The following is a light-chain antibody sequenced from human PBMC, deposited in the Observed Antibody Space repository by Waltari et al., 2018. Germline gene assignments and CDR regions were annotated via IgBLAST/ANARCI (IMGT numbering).Light chain of an antibody. Sequence: QLVLTQSPSASASLGASVKLTCTLTREHSNYDIAWNQHQPQKGPRYLMNVNNDGSNIKVDGFPVRFSGSSSGSERYLTISSLQSEDEADYYCQTWGTDTYVVFGGGTKLTVL. V-gene: IGLV4-69*02. CDR2: VNNDGSN. J-gene: IGLJ2*01. CDR1: REHSNYD. CDR3: QTWGTDTYVV.